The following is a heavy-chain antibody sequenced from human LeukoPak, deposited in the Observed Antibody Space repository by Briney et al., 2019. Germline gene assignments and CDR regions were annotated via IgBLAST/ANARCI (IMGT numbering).Heavy chain of an antibody. D-gene: IGHD6-19*01. CDR3: ARGPAIAVADRPFDY. Sequence: PSETLSLTCTVSGGSISSGSYYWNWIRQPAGKGLEWIGRIYTSGSTNYNPSLKSRVTISVDTSKNRFSLKLSSVTAADTAVYYCARGPAIAVADRPFDYWGQGTLVTVSS. CDR2: IYTSGST. J-gene: IGHJ4*02. CDR1: GGSISSGSYY. V-gene: IGHV4-61*02.